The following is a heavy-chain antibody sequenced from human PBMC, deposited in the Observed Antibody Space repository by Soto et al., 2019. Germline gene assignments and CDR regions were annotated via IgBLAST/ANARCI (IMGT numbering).Heavy chain of an antibody. Sequence: ASVKVSCTASGYTFTSYDINWVRQATGQGLEWMGWMNPNSGNTGYAQKFQGRVTMTRNTSISTAYMELSSLRSEDTAVYYCARHSKSLIWGGYVSQGSWFDPWGQGTLVTVSS. D-gene: IGHD3-3*01. J-gene: IGHJ5*02. CDR3: ARHSKSLIWGGYVSQGSWFDP. CDR1: GYTFTSYD. V-gene: IGHV1-8*01. CDR2: MNPNSGNT.